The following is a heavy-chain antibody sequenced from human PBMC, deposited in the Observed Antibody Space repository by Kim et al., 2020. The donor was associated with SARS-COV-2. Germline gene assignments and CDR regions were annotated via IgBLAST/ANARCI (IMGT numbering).Heavy chain of an antibody. J-gene: IGHJ4*02. V-gene: IGHV3-11*04. CDR3: ARTRDSGWSYFDY. D-gene: IGHD6-19*01. Sequence: ADEAKGGFTTHRDNAKNALFMKMNSLRAEDTAVYYCARTRDSGWSYFDYWGQGTLVTVSS.